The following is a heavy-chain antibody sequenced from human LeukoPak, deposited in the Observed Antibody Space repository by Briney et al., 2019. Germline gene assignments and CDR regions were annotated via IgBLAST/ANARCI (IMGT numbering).Heavy chain of an antibody. J-gene: IGHJ5*02. CDR1: GFTVSSNE. V-gene: IGHV3-38-3*01. CDR2: ISGGST. Sequence: PGGSLRLSCAASGFTVSSNEMSWVCQAPGKGLEWVSSISGGSTYYADTRKGRFTISRDNSKNTLHLQMNSLRAEDTAVYYCKTRYYPNGNTFDTWGQGTLVTVSS. D-gene: IGHD3-10*01. CDR3: KTRYYPNGNTFDT.